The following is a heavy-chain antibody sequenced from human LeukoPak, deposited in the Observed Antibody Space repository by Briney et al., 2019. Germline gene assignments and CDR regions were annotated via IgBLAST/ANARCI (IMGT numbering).Heavy chain of an antibody. CDR1: GFTVSSNY. V-gene: IGHV3-53*01. CDR3: ARATSYVWGSYRSYYFDY. J-gene: IGHJ4*02. D-gene: IGHD3-16*02. CDR2: IYSGGST. Sequence: GGSLRLPCAASGFTVSSNYMSWVRQAPGKGLEWVSVIYSGGSTYYADSVKGRFTISRDNSKNTLYLQMNSLRAEDTAVYYCARATSYVWGSYRSYYFDYWGQGTLVTVSS.